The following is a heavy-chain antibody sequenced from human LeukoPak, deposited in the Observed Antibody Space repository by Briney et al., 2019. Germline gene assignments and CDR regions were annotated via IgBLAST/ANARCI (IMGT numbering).Heavy chain of an antibody. D-gene: IGHD3-10*01. Sequence: SETLSLTCTVSGYSISSGYYWGWIRAPPGKGLEWIGSIYHSGSTYYNPSLKSRVTISVDTSKNQFSLKLSSVTAADTAVYYCARVFRGSGSYSYWGQGTLVTVSS. CDR3: ARVFRGSGSYSY. J-gene: IGHJ4*02. CDR2: IYHSGST. CDR1: GYSISSGYY. V-gene: IGHV4-38-2*02.